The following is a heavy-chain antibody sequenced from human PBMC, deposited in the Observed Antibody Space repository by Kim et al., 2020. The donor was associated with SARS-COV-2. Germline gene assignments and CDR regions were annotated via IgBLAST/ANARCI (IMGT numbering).Heavy chain of an antibody. CDR3: ARDGPYYDISDYYYYGMDV. Sequence: GGSLRHSCAASGFTFSSYWMHWVRQAPGKGLVWVSRINSDGSSTSYADSVKGRFTISRDNAKNTLYLQMNSLRAEDTAVYYCARDGPYYDISDYYYYGMDVWGQGTTVTVSS. V-gene: IGHV3-74*01. D-gene: IGHD3-9*01. J-gene: IGHJ6*02. CDR1: GFTFSSYW. CDR2: INSDGSST.